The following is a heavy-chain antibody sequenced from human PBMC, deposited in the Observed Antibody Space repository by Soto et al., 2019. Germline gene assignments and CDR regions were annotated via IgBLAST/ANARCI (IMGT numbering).Heavy chain of an antibody. CDR1: GGSFSNYY. V-gene: IGHV4-34*01. CDR2: VNHSGST. Sequence: PSETLSLTCAIYGGSFSNYYWSWIRQSPGKGLEWIGEVNHSGSTNYNPSLKGRVTISIDTSKNQFSLKLNSVTAADTAVFYCASRMGSGKYYFDYWGQGALVTVSS. D-gene: IGHD3-10*01. J-gene: IGHJ4*02. CDR3: ASRMGSGKYYFDY.